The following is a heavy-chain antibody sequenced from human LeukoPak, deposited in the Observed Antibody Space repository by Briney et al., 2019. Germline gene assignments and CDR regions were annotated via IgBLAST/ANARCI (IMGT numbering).Heavy chain of an antibody. J-gene: IGHJ4*02. CDR1: GFTFSTYA. D-gene: IGHD2-15*01. CDR3: ASTFPYCTSGTCAL. V-gene: IGHV3-23*01. Sequence: GGSLRLSCAASGFTFSTYAMSWVRQAPGRGLEWVSTISGSGGSTYHADSVKGRFTISRDNAANSLYLQVNSLRVEDSAVYYCASTFPYCTSGTCALGGQGTLVTVSS. CDR2: ISGSGGST.